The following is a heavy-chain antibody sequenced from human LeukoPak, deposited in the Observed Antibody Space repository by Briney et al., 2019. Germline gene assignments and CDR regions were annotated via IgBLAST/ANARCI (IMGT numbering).Heavy chain of an antibody. J-gene: IGHJ4*02. V-gene: IGHV4-61*02. CDR3: ARHDGWLETMGESDY. CDR1: GGSISSGSYY. CDR2: IYTSGST. Sequence: SETLSLTCTVSGGSISSGSYYWSWIRQPAGKGQGWIGRIYTSGSTNYNPSLKSRVTISVDTSKNQFSLKLSSVTAADTAVYYCARHDGWLETMGESDYWGQGTLVTVSS. D-gene: IGHD5-12*01.